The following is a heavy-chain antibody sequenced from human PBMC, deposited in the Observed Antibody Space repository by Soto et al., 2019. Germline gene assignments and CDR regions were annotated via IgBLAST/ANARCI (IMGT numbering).Heavy chain of an antibody. J-gene: IGHJ5*02. CDR3: ARAGSGWTPRGNNWFDP. Sequence: GASVKVSCKASGGTFSSYAISWVRQAPGQGLEWMGGIIPIFGTANYAQKFQGRVTITADKSTSTAYMELSSLRSEDTAVYYCARAGSGWTPRGNNWFDPWGQGTLVTVSS. D-gene: IGHD6-19*01. CDR1: GGTFSSYA. V-gene: IGHV1-69*06. CDR2: IIPIFGTA.